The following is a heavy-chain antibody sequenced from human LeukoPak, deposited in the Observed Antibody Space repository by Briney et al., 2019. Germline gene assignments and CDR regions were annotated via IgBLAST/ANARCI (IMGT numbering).Heavy chain of an antibody. CDR2: INPKSGAT. V-gene: IGHV1-2*02. J-gene: IGHJ5*02. CDR3: AGGNVECIGDICYKRGNWFDP. Sequence: ASVKVSCKASGYTFIGNYIHWVRQAPGQGLEWMGWINPKSGATSSARKFQGRVTMTRDTSIGTAYMELSRLRSDDTAVYYCAGGNVECIGDICYKRGNWFDPWGQGTLVTVSS. D-gene: IGHD2-8*02. CDR1: GYTFIGNY.